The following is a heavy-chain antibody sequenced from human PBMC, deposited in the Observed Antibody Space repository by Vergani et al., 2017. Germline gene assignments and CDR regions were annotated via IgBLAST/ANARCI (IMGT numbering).Heavy chain of an antibody. Sequence: EVQLVESGGGLVKPGGSLRLSCAASGFTFSSYSMNWVRQAPGKGLEWVSSISSSSSYIYYAYSVKGRFTISRDNAKNSLYLQMNSLRAEDTAVYYCARDYIVVVPAATYYYMDVWGKGTTVTVSS. V-gene: IGHV3-21*01. J-gene: IGHJ6*03. CDR1: GFTFSSYS. CDR3: ARDYIVVVPAATYYYMDV. D-gene: IGHD2-2*01. CDR2: ISSSSSYI.